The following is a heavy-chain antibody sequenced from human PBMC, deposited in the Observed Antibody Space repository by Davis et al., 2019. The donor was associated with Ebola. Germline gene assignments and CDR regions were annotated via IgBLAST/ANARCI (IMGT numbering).Heavy chain of an antibody. V-gene: IGHV4-39*01. J-gene: IGHJ4*02. Sequence: SETLSLTCTVSGGSISGSSYYWGWTRQPPGKGLEWIGSIYYRGSTYYNPSLKSRVTISVDTSKNQFSLKVNSVTAADTTLYYCARLSGIESRPQIDYWGQGTLVTVSS. CDR1: GGSISGSSYY. CDR3: ARLSGIESRPQIDY. CDR2: IYYRGST. D-gene: IGHD6-13*01.